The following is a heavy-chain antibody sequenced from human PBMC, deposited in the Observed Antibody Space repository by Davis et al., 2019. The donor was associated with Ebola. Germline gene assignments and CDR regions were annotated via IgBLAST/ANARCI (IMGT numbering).Heavy chain of an antibody. J-gene: IGHJ4*02. CDR2: IFHNGNT. CDR1: GGSIRSGAYY. V-gene: IGHV4-30-4*08. CDR3: AGQRPANSGRQPYIY. D-gene: IGHD3-10*01. Sequence: SETLSLTCTVSGGSIRSGAYYWSWIRQHPRKGLEWIGYIFHNGNTYHNPSFRSRPAISLDTSKNQFSLKVASVTAADTAVYYCAGQRPANSGRQPYIYWGQGTLVTVSS.